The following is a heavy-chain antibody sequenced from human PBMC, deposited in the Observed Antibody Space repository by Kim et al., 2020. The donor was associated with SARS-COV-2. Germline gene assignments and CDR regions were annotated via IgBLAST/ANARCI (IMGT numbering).Heavy chain of an antibody. CDR1: GGSFSGYY. CDR3: ARANPRIAVATRSLRYFDL. J-gene: IGHJ2*01. V-gene: IGHV4-34*01. Sequence: SETLSLTCAVYGGSFSGYYWSWIRQPPGKGLEWIGEINHSGSTNYNPSLKSRVTISVDTSKNQFSLKLSSVTAADTAVYYCARANPRIAVATRSLRYFDLWGRGTLVTVSS. CDR2: INHSGST. D-gene: IGHD6-19*01.